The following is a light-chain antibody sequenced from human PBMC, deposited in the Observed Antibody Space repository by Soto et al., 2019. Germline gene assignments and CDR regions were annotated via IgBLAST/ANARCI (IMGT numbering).Light chain of an antibody. CDR1: SSDVGGYNY. Sequence: QSVLTQPVSVSGSPGQSITISCTGTSSDVGGYNYVSWYQQHPGKAPKLMIYDVSNRPSGVSNRFSGSKSGNTASLTISGLQAEDEADYYCSSYTSSSTLDVFGTGTKLTVL. CDR3: SSYTSSSTLDV. V-gene: IGLV2-14*01. J-gene: IGLJ1*01. CDR2: DVS.